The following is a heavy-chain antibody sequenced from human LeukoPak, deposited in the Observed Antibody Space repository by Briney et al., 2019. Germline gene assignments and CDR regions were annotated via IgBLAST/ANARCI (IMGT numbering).Heavy chain of an antibody. J-gene: IGHJ5*02. Sequence: PGRSLRLSCAASGFTFSSYSMNWVRQAPGKGLEWVSSISSSSSYIYYADSVKGRFTISRDNAKNSLYLQMNSLRAEDTAVYYCARGSPYGYCSGGSCYEVRPRQMRNNNWFDPWGQGTLVTVSS. D-gene: IGHD2-15*01. CDR1: GFTFSSYS. CDR2: ISSSSSYI. V-gene: IGHV3-21*01. CDR3: ARGSPYGYCSGGSCYEVRPRQMRNNNWFDP.